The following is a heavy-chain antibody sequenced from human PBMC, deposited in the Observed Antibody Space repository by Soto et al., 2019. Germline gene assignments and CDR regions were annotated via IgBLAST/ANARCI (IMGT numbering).Heavy chain of an antibody. D-gene: IGHD1-26*01. Sequence: ASVKVACKASGYTFTSYGISWVRQAPGQGLEWMGWISAYNGNTNYAQKLQGRVTMTTDTSTSTAYMELRSMRSDDTAVYYCAREGIVGATTSYYYYGMDVWGQGTTVTVSS. CDR2: ISAYNGNT. CDR3: AREGIVGATTSYYYYGMDV. V-gene: IGHV1-18*01. J-gene: IGHJ6*02. CDR1: GYTFTSYG.